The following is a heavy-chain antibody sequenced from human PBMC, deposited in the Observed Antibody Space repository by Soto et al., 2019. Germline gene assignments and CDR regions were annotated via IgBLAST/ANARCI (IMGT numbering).Heavy chain of an antibody. CDR1: GGSISSGDYY. V-gene: IGHV4-30-4*01. D-gene: IGHD1-26*01. Sequence: QVQLQESGPGLVKRSQTLSLTCNVSGGSISSGDYYWSWIRQPPGKGLEWIGYIYYSGSTYYNPSLKSRVTISVDTGKNQFSLKLSSVTAADTAVYYCARERWEHSYFDYWVQGTLVTVSS. CDR2: IYYSGST. CDR3: ARERWEHSYFDY. J-gene: IGHJ4*02.